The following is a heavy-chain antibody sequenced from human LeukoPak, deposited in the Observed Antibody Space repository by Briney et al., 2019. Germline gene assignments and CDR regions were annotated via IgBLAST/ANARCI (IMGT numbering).Heavy chain of an antibody. V-gene: IGHV3-21*01. J-gene: IGHJ4*02. Sequence: GGSLRLSCTASGFTFGGYAMNWVRQAPGKGLEWVSSISSSGDFIYYADSVKGRFTISRDNAKNSLYLQMNSLRAEDTAVYYCARGVRGVINYFDYWGQGTLVTVSS. CDR2: ISSSGDFI. CDR3: ARGVRGVINYFDY. D-gene: IGHD3-10*01. CDR1: GFTFGGYA.